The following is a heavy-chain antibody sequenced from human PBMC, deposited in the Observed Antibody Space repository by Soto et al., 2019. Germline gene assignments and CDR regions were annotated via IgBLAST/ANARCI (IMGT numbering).Heavy chain of an antibody. D-gene: IGHD2-21*01. Sequence: HAPGQGLEWMGWISAYNGNTNYAQKLKGRVTMTTDTSTSTAYMELRSLRSDDTAVYYCAREAAYCGGACSAYWGQGTLVLVSS. V-gene: IGHV1-18*01. CDR2: ISAYNGNT. J-gene: IGHJ4*02. CDR3: AREAAYCGGACSAY.